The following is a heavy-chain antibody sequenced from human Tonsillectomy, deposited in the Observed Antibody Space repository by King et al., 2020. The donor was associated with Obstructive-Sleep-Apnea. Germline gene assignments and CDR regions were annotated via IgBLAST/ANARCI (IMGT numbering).Heavy chain of an antibody. V-gene: IGHV3-30*18. CDR2: MLLDGSNK. Sequence: HVQLVESGGGVVQPGRSLRLSCAASGFTFSTYGMHWVRQAPGKGLEWVAVMLLDGSNKYYGDSVKGRFSISRDKSKNPLFLQMNSLRVEATAMYHCAKDRSRNDLGSAPLPLDYWGQGTLVTVSS. D-gene: IGHD3-3*01. J-gene: IGHJ4*02. CDR3: AKDRSRNDLGSAPLPLDY. CDR1: GFTFSTYG.